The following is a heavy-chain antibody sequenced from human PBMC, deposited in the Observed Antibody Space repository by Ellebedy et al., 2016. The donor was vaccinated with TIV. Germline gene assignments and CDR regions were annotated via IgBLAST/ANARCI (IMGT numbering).Heavy chain of an antibody. J-gene: IGHJ6*02. CDR2: ISSFSSYI. Sequence: GESLKISCAASGFTFTSYSMNWVRQAPGTGLEWVSSISSFSSYIYYADSVKVRFTISRDNSKNTLYLQMNTQRLDDSSVYYCAKEGNGDVWGQGTTVTVSS. CDR3: AKEGNGDV. V-gene: IGHV3-21*01. CDR1: GFTFTSYS. D-gene: IGHD2-8*01.